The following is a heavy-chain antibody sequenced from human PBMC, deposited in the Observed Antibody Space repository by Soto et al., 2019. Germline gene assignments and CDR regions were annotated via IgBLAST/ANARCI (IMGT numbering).Heavy chain of an antibody. CDR3: TTPGGYSSGFVDY. CDR2: IKSKTDGGTT. CDR1: GXTFSNAC. V-gene: IGHV3-15*01. Sequence: GSLRLSCAASGXTFSNACMSWVRQAPGKGLELVGRIKSKTDGGTTDYAAPVKGRFTIPRDDSKNTLYLQMKSLKTEGTAVYYCTTPGGYSSGFVDYWGQGTLLTVSP. D-gene: IGHD5-18*01. J-gene: IGHJ4*02.